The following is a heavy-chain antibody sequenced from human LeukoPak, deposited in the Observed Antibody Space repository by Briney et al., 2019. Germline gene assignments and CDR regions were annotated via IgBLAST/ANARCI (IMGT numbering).Heavy chain of an antibody. V-gene: IGHV3-48*03. J-gene: IGHJ4*02. D-gene: IGHD3-10*01. CDR2: ISNSGSTV. CDR1: GFTFSGYE. CDR3: ARDKGSGSYYPFDY. Sequence: GGSLRLSCAASGFTFSGYEMSWVRQAPGKGLEWISYISNSGSTVYYADSVKGRFTISRDNAKNSLFLQLNSLRAEDTAVYYCARDKGSGSYYPFDYWGQGTLVTVSS.